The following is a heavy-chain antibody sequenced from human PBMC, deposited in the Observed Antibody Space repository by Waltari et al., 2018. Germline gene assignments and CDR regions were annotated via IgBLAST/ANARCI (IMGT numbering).Heavy chain of an antibody. Sequence: EVQLLESGGGLVQPGGSLRLSCAASSLTFSSYPMSWVRQAPGKGLEWVSAISGSGRSTYYADSVKGRFTISRDNSKNTLYLQMNSLRADDTAVFYCAKNPDPRDAFDIWGQGTMVTVSS. CDR1: SLTFSSYP. CDR2: ISGSGRST. V-gene: IGHV3-23*01. J-gene: IGHJ3*02. CDR3: AKNPDPRDAFDI.